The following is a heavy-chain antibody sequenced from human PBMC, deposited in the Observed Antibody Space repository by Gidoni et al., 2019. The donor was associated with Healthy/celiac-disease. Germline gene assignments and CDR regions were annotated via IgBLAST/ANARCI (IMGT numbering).Heavy chain of an antibody. CDR2: ISGSGGST. CDR3: AKAGRGVGASFDY. CDR1: GFPFSSYA. Sequence: EVQLLESGGGLVQPGGSLRLSCAASGFPFSSYAMSWVRQAPGKGLEWVSAISGSGGSTYYADSVKGRFTISRDNSKNTLYLQMNSLRAEDTAVYYCAKAGRGVGASFDYWGQGTLVTVSS. J-gene: IGHJ4*02. D-gene: IGHD1-26*01. V-gene: IGHV3-23*01.